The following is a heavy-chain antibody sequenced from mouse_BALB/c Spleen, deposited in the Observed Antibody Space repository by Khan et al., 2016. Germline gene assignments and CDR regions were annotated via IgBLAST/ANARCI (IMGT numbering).Heavy chain of an antibody. V-gene: IGHV4-1*02. Sequence: EVKLLESGGGLVQPGGSLKLSCAASGFDFSRYWMSWVRQAPGKGLEWIGDINPDSSTINYTPSLKDKFIISRDNAKNTLYLQMSKVRSEDTALYYCARRYYYGRYFDVWGAGTTVTVSS. CDR1: GFDFSRYW. D-gene: IGHD1-1*01. J-gene: IGHJ1*01. CDR2: INPDSSTI. CDR3: ARRYYYGRYFDV.